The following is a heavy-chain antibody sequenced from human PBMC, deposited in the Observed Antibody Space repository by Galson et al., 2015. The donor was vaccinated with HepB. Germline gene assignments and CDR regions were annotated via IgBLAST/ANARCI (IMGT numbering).Heavy chain of an antibody. CDR2: ISSSSSYI. Sequence: SLRLSCAASGFTFSSYSMNWVRQAPGKGLEWVSSISSSSSYIYYADSVKGRFTISRDNAKNSLYLQMNSLRAEDTAVYYCARDQDTAMVTTPFDNWGQGTLVTVSS. J-gene: IGHJ4*02. V-gene: IGHV3-21*01. CDR1: GFTFSSYS. CDR3: ARDQDTAMVTTPFDN. D-gene: IGHD5-18*01.